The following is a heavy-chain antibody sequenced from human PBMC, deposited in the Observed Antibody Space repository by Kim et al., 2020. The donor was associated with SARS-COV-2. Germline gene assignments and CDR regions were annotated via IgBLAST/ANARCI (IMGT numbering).Heavy chain of an antibody. CDR3: AKRLEVPSTMNFFDY. V-gene: IGHV3-23*01. CDR2: ISRGGGT. Sequence: GGSLRLSCEASGFAFSTYGMSWVRQAPGKGLECVSIISRGGGTVYADSVKGRFTISRDDSKNTLYLQMNSLRAEDTAVYYCAKRLEVPSTMNFFDYWGQG. CDR1: GFAFSTYG. J-gene: IGHJ4*02. D-gene: IGHD2-2*01.